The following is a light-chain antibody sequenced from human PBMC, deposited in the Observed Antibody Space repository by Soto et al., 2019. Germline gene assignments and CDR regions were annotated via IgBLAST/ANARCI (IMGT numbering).Light chain of an antibody. CDR1: SSDVGSYNR. J-gene: IGLJ3*02. Sequence: QSVLTQPPSVSGSPGQSVTISCTGTSSDVGSYNRVSWYQQPPGTAPKLMIYEVSNRPSGVPDRFSGSKSGNTASLTISGLQTEDEADYYCSSFTSDSTWVFGGGTKVTVL. CDR3: SSFTSDSTWV. CDR2: EVS. V-gene: IGLV2-18*02.